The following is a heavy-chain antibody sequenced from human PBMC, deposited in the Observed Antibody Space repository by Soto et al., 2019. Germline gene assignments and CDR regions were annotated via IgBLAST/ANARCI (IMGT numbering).Heavy chain of an antibody. V-gene: IGHV3-33*01. CDR3: ARGPNYGDYVIDY. J-gene: IGHJ4*02. CDR2: IWYDGSNK. D-gene: IGHD4-17*01. CDR1: GFSFKSHG. Sequence: QVQLVESGGGVVQPGRSLRLSCAASGFSFKSHGMHWVRQAPGKGLEWVALIWYDGSNKYHDDSVKGRFTISRDNSENTLYLQMNSLRAEDTAVYYCARGPNYGDYVIDYWGRGTRVTVSS.